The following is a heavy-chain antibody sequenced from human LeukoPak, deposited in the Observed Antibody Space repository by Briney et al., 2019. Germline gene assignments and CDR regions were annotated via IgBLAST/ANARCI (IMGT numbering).Heavy chain of an antibody. CDR3: ARDRSSSSLYYYYGMDV. CDR1: GFTFSSYS. D-gene: IGHD6-6*01. Sequence: PGGSLRLSCAASGFTFSSYSMNWVRQAPGKGLEWVSSISSSSSYIYYADSVKGRFTISRDNAKNSLYLQMNSLRAEDTAVYYCARDRSSSSLYYYYGMDVWGQGTTVTVSS. V-gene: IGHV3-21*01. J-gene: IGHJ6*02. CDR2: ISSSSSYI.